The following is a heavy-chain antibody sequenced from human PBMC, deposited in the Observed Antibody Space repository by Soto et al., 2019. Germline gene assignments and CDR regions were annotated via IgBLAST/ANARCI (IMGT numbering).Heavy chain of an antibody. V-gene: IGHV3-48*02. CDR1: GFTFSSYS. J-gene: IGHJ6*02. Sequence: GGSLRLSCAASGFTFSSYSMNWVRQAPGKGLEWVSYISSSSSTIYYADSLKGRFTISRDNAKNSLYLQMNSLRDEDTAVYYCARGADSSGYYYYYYGMDVWGQGTTVTVSS. D-gene: IGHD3-22*01. CDR3: ARGADSSGYYYYYYGMDV. CDR2: ISSSSSTI.